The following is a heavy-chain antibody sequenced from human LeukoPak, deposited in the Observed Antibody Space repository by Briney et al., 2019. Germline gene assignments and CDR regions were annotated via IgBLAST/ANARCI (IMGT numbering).Heavy chain of an antibody. CDR2: ISGSGGST. J-gene: IGHJ3*02. CDR3: ARADRGYYYDSSGYLDAFDI. D-gene: IGHD3-22*01. V-gene: IGHV3-23*01. Sequence: GGSLRLPCAASGFTFSSYAMSWVRQAPGKGLEWVSAISGSGGSTYYADSVKGRFTISRDNFKNTLYLQMNSLRAEDTAVYYCARADRGYYYDSSGYLDAFDIWGQGTMVTVSS. CDR1: GFTFSSYA.